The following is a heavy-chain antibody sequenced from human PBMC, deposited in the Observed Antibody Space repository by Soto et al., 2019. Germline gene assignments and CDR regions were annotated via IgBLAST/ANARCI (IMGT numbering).Heavy chain of an antibody. CDR2: ISYDGSNK. V-gene: IGHV3-30*18. CDR3: AKDLVYDSSVGDFDY. J-gene: IGHJ4*02. Sequence: GGSLRLSCAASGFTFSSYGMHWVRQAPGKGLEWVAVISYDGSNKYYADSVKGRFTISRDNSKNTLYLQMNSLRAEDTAVYYCAKDLVYDSSVGDFDYWGQGTLVTVSS. CDR1: GFTFSSYG. D-gene: IGHD3-22*01.